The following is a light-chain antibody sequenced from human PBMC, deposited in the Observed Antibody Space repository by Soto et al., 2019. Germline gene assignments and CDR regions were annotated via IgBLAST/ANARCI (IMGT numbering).Light chain of an antibody. J-gene: IGKJ2*01. CDR1: QGISSY. CDR2: AAY. V-gene: IGKV1-8*01. CDR3: QQYYSYLQT. Sequence: AIRMTQSPSSLSASTGDRVTITCRASQGISSYLAWYQQKPGKAPKLLIYAAYTLQSGVPSRFSGSGSGTDFTLTISCLQSEDFATYYCQQYYSYLQTFGQVTKLEIK.